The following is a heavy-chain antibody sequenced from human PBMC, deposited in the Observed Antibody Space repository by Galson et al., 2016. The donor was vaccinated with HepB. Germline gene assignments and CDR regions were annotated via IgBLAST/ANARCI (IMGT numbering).Heavy chain of an antibody. V-gene: IGHV3-33*01. CDR2: ILYDGSKK. J-gene: IGHJ4*02. CDR3: AREHLSYRSRTFDY. CDR1: GFSFNNHG. Sequence: SLRLSCAASGFSFNNHGMNWVRQAPGKGLEWVSFILYDGSKKFYADSVKGRFTISRDNSKNTMYLQMNSVRAEDTAIYYCAREHLSYRSRTFDYWGQGTLVTVSS. D-gene: IGHD6-13*01.